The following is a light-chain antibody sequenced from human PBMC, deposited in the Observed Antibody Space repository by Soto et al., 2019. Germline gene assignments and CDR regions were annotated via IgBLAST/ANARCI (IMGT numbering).Light chain of an antibody. Sequence: QSALTQPPSASGTPGQRVTISCSGSSSNIGSNTVNWYQQLPGTAPQLLIYNNNQRPSGVRDRFSGSESSTSASLTISGRQSEDEADYDCASWDDSRSGQVVFGAGTKLTVL. CDR1: SSNIGSNT. V-gene: IGLV1-44*01. CDR3: ASWDDSRSGQVV. J-gene: IGLJ2*01. CDR2: NNN.